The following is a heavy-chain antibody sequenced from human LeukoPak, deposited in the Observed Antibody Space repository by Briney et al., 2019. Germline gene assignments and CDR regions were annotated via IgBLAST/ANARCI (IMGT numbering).Heavy chain of an antibody. J-gene: IGHJ4*02. CDR1: GGSISSYY. V-gene: IGHV4-4*07. CDR2: IYTSGST. D-gene: IGHD2-2*02. Sequence: SETLSLTCTVSGGSISSYYWSWIRQPAGKGLEWIGRIYTSGSTNYNPSLKSRVTISVDTSKNQFSLKLSSVTAADTAVYYCARAHCSSTSCYKDYWGQGTLVTVSS. CDR3: ARAHCSSTSCYKDY.